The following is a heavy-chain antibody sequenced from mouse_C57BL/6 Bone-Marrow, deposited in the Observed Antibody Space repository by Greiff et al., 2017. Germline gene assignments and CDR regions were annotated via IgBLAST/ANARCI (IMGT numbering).Heavy chain of an antibody. D-gene: IGHD1-1*01. V-gene: IGHV1-82*01. CDR3: ARWNYYGSSYSYYFDY. CDR1: GYAFSSSW. CDR2: IYPGDGDT. J-gene: IGHJ2*01. Sequence: QVQLQQSGPELVKPGASVKISCKASGYAFSSSWMNWVKQRPGKGLEWIGRIYPGDGDTTYNGTFKGKATLSADKSTSTAYMQLSSLTSEDSAVYFSARWNYYGSSYSYYFDYWGQGTTLTVSS.